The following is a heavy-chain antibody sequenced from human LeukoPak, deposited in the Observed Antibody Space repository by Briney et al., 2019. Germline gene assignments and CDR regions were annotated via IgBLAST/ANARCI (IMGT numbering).Heavy chain of an antibody. D-gene: IGHD3-16*01. J-gene: IGHJ6*04. CDR3: ARQGQSFGGMDV. V-gene: IGHV5-51*01. CDR1: GYSFTTYW. Sequence: GESLKISCRGSGYSFTTYWIGWVRQMPGKGLEWMGIIYPGDSDTRYSPSFQGQVTFSADKSIATAYLQWSSLKASDTAMYYCARQGQSFGGMDVWGEGPRSPSPQ. CDR2: IYPGDSDT.